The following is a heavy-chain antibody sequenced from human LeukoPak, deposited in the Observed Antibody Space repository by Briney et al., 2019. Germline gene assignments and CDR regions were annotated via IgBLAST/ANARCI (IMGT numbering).Heavy chain of an antibody. CDR1: GFTFSIYA. V-gene: IGHV3-23*01. Sequence: GGSLRLSCAASGFTFSIYAMTWVRQAPGKGLEWVSAISGSGSNTFYADSVKGRFTISRDNSKNTLYLQMNSLRAEDTAIYYCAKTSRANSAYDSPFDYWGQGTLVTVSS. CDR3: AKTSRANSAYDSPFDY. CDR2: ISGSGSNT. D-gene: IGHD5-12*01. J-gene: IGHJ4*02.